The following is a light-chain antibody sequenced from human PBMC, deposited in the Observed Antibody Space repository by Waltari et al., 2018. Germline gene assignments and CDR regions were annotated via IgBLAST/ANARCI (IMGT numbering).Light chain of an antibody. Sequence: IVLTQSPGTLSLSPGERATPSCRASQSVSSSYLAWYQQKPGQAPRLLIYGASSRATGIPDRFSGSGSGTDFTLTISRLEPEDFAVYYCQQYGRTFGQGTKVEIK. CDR2: GAS. V-gene: IGKV3-20*01. CDR1: QSVSSSY. CDR3: QQYGRT. J-gene: IGKJ1*01.